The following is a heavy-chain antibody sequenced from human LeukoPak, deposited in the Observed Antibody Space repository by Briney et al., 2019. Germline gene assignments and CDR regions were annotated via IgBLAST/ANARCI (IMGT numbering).Heavy chain of an antibody. CDR1: GYTLTELS. V-gene: IGHV1-24*01. D-gene: IGHD6-13*01. CDR2: FDPEDGET. CDR3: VAIGLYSSSWSHYFDY. J-gene: IGHJ4*02. Sequence: ASVKVSCKVSGYTLTELSMHWVRQAPGKGLEWMGGFDPEDGETIYAQKFQGRVTMTEDTSTDTAYMELSSLRSEDTAVYYCVAIGLYSSSWSHYFDYWGREPWSPSPQ.